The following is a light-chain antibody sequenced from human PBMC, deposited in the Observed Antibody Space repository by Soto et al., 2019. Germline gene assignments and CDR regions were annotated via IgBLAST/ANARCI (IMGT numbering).Light chain of an antibody. CDR2: EVN. CDR1: GSDLGRYNR. Sequence: QSALTQPPSVSGSPGQSVTISCTGTGSDLGRYNRVSWYQHTPGTAPKLLIYEVNNRPSGVPDRFSGSRSGNTASLTISGLQAEDAADYYCSSFTTSDTWVLGGGTKLTVL. V-gene: IGLV2-18*02. CDR3: SSFTTSDTWV. J-gene: IGLJ3*02.